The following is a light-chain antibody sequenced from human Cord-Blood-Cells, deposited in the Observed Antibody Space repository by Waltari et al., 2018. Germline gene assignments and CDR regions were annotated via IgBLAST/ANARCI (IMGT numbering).Light chain of an antibody. CDR1: SSDVGGYNY. Sequence: QSALTQPPSASGSPGQSVTISCTGTSSDVGGYNYVSWYQQHPGKAPNLMIYEVSKRPSGFPDRFSGSKSGNTASLTVSGLQAEDEADYYCSSYAGSNNFVVFGGGTKLTVL. V-gene: IGLV2-8*01. J-gene: IGLJ2*01. CDR2: EVS. CDR3: SSYAGSNNFVV.